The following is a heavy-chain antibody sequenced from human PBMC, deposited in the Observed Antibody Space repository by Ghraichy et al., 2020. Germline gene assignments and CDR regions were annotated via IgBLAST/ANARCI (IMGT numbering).Heavy chain of an antibody. CDR1: GGTFSSYA. D-gene: IGHD3-10*01. CDR3: ATYYYGSGSYYSPLWYFDY. Sequence: SVKVSCKASGGTFSSYAISWVRQAPGQGLEWMGGIIPIFGTANYAQKFQGRVTITTDESTSTAYMELSSLRSEDTAVYYCATYYYGSGSYYSPLWYFDYWGQGTLVTVSS. J-gene: IGHJ4*02. V-gene: IGHV1-69*05. CDR2: IIPIFGTA.